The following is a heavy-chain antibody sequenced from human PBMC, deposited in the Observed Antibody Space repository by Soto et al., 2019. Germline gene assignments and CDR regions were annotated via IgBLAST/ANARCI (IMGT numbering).Heavy chain of an antibody. CDR3: ARDRFEYCISWVRYYGMDV. J-gene: IGHJ6*01. CDR1: GYTFTSYG. V-gene: IGHV1-18*01. CDR2: ISAYNGNT. Sequence: GASVKVSCKASGYTFTSYGISWVRQAPGQGLEWMGWISAYNGNTNYAQKLQGRVTMTTDTSTSTAYMELRSLRSDDTAVYYCARDRFEYCISWVRYYGMDVSGPAPTRSGSS. D-gene: IGHD6-6*01.